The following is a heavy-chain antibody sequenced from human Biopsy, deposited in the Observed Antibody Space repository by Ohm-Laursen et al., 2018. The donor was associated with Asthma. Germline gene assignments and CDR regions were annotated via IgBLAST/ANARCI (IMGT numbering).Heavy chain of an antibody. V-gene: IGHV3-30*18. CDR3: AKELFPGWELRRGPDS. CDR1: GFSFSNFG. Sequence: SLRLSCAAFGFSFSNFGMHWVRQAPGKGLEWVAVISFDGSNEDYADSVKGRFTISRDNSKNTLFLEMNSLRPKDTAVYYCAKELFPGWELRRGPDSWGQGTLVTVSS. D-gene: IGHD1-26*01. CDR2: ISFDGSNE. J-gene: IGHJ4*02.